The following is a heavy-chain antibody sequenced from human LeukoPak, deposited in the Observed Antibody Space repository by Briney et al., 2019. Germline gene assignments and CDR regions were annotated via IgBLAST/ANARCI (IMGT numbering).Heavy chain of an antibody. CDR1: GFTFSPYS. D-gene: IGHD6-13*01. Sequence: PGGSLRLSCAASGFTFSPYSMSWVRQAPGRGLEWVANINGDGSERKYVDSVKGRFTISRDNAKNSLYLQMNSLRAEDTAVYYCARLAGEAGSSWSPIYYYYYYMDVWGKGTTVTVSS. V-gene: IGHV3-7*01. CDR3: ARLAGEAGSSWSPIYYYYYYMDV. CDR2: INGDGSER. J-gene: IGHJ6*03.